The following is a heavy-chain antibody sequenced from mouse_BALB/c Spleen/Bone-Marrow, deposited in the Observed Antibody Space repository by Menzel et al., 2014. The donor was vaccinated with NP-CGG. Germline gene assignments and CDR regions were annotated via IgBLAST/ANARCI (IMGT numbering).Heavy chain of an antibody. V-gene: IGHV14-3*02. CDR1: GFNIKDTY. CDR2: IDPANGNT. CDR3: AGGWLPSYAMDY. Sequence: EVQLQQSGAELVKPGASVKLSCTASGFNIKDTYMHWVKQRPEQGLEWIGRIDPANGNTKYDPKFQGKATITADTSSNTAHLQLSSLTSEDTAVYYCAGGWLPSYAMDYWGQGTSVTVSS. D-gene: IGHD2-2*01. J-gene: IGHJ4*01.